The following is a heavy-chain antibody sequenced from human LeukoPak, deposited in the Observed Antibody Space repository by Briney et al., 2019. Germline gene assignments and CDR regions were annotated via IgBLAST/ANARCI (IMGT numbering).Heavy chain of an antibody. D-gene: IGHD3-16*02. J-gene: IGHJ4*02. Sequence: ASVKVSCKASGYTFTSYGISWVRQAPGQGLEWMGWIGAYNGNTNYAQKLQGRVTMTTDTSTSTAYMELRSLRSDDTAVYYCARDFPGVWGSYRYPLDYWGQGTLVTVSS. CDR3: ARDFPGVWGSYRYPLDY. V-gene: IGHV1-18*01. CDR2: IGAYNGNT. CDR1: GYTFTSYG.